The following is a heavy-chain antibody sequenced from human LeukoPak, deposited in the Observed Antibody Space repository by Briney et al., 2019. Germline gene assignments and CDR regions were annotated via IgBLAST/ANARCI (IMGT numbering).Heavy chain of an antibody. V-gene: IGHV3-73*01. J-gene: IGHJ4*02. CDR2: IRSKANNYAT. CDR1: GFTFSASA. Sequence: GGSLRLSCAASGFTFSASAVHWVRQASGKGLEWIGRIRSKANNYATAYIDPLKGRFTVSRDDSKNTAYLQMNSLKTEDSAVYYCAKQRDYYDSSGYYRGYYFDYWGQGTLVTVSS. CDR3: AKQRDYYDSSGYYRGYYFDY. D-gene: IGHD3-22*01.